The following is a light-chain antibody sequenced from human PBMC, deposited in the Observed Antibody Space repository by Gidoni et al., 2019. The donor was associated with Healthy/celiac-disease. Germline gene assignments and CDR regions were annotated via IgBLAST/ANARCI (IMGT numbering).Light chain of an antibody. CDR3: SSFTTTSTVV. Sequence: QSALTQPASVSGSPGQAITISCTGPSRDFRIYNYVSWYQQHPGKAPKLMIFEVSNRPSGVPDRFSGSKSGNTASLTISGLQGEDEADYYCSSFTTTSTVVFGGGTKLTVL. CDR1: SRDFRIYNY. CDR2: EVS. V-gene: IGLV2-14*01. J-gene: IGLJ2*01.